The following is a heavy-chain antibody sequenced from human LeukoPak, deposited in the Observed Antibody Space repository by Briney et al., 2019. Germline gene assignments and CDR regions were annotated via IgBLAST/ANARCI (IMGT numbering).Heavy chain of an antibody. CDR1: GFTFSSYS. J-gene: IGHJ4*02. Sequence: KAGGSLRLSCAASGFTFSSYSMNWVRQAPGKGLEWVSSISSSSSYIYYADSVKVRFTISRDNAKNSLYLQMNSLRAEDTAVYYCARDIVVVPAAPGYWGQGTLVTVSS. V-gene: IGHV3-21*01. D-gene: IGHD2-2*01. CDR2: ISSSSSYI. CDR3: ARDIVVVPAAPGY.